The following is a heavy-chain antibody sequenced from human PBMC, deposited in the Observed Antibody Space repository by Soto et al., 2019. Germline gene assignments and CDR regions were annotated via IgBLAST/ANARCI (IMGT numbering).Heavy chain of an antibody. CDR3: AGGPRAPYYGSGKDRMDYYYYMDV. CDR1: GFTFSSYW. CDR2: INSDGSST. J-gene: IGHJ6*03. Sequence: GGSLRLSCAASGFTFSSYWMHWVRQAPGKGLVWVSRINSDGSSTSYADSVKGRFTISRDNAKNTLYLQMNSLRAEDTAVYYCAGGPRAPYYGSGKDRMDYYYYMDVWGKGTTVTVSS. V-gene: IGHV3-74*01. D-gene: IGHD3-10*01.